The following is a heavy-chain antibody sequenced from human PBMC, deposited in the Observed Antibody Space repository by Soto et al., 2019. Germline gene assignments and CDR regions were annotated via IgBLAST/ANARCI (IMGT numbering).Heavy chain of an antibody. CDR1: GFTFSSYW. D-gene: IGHD3-22*01. Sequence: GGSLRLSCAASGFTFSSYWMSWVRQAPGKGLEWVANIKQDGSEKYYVDSVKGRFTISRDNAKNSLNLQMNSLRAEDTAVYYCARVTDFYESSGYFDYWGQGTLVTGSS. V-gene: IGHV3-7*01. J-gene: IGHJ4*02. CDR2: IKQDGSEK. CDR3: ARVTDFYESSGYFDY.